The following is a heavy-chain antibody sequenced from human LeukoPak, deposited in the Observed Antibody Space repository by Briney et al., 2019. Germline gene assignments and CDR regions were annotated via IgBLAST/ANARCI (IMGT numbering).Heavy chain of an antibody. CDR3: ARDHPGIAAAVDNWFDP. J-gene: IGHJ5*02. CDR1: GGSISSGSYY. V-gene: IGHV4-39*07. D-gene: IGHD6-13*01. Sequence: PSETLSLTCTVSGGSISSGSYYWGWIRQPPGKGLEWIGSIYHSGSTYYNPSLKSRVTISVDTSKNQFSLKLSSVTAADTAVYYCARDHPGIAAAVDNWFDPWGQGTLVTVSS. CDR2: IYHSGST.